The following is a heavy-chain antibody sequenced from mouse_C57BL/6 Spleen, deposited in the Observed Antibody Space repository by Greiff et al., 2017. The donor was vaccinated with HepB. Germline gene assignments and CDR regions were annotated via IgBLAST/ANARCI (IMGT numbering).Heavy chain of an antibody. D-gene: IGHD1-1*01. CDR1: GYTFTSYW. V-gene: IGHV1-64*01. CDR2: IHPNSGST. J-gene: IGHJ3*01. CDR3: ARVDFDGSSLAWFAY. Sequence: VQLQQPGAELVKPGASVKLSCKASGYTFTSYWMHWVKQRPGQGLEWIGMIHPNSGSTNYNEKFKSKATLTVDKSSSTAYMQLSSLTSEDSAVYYCARVDFDGSSLAWFAYWGQGTLVTVSA.